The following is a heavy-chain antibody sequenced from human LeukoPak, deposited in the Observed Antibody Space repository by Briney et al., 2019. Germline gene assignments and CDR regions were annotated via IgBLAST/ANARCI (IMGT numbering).Heavy chain of an antibody. CDR1: GGSISSGGYS. Sequence: SETLSLTCAVSGGSISSGGYSWSWIRQPPGKGLEWIGYIYHSGSTYYNPSLKSRVTISVDRSKNQFSLKLSSVTAADTAVYYCARGPSSWSRGVDYWGQGTLVTVSS. CDR3: ARGPSSWSRGVDY. J-gene: IGHJ4*02. CDR2: IYHSGST. D-gene: IGHD6-6*01. V-gene: IGHV4-30-2*01.